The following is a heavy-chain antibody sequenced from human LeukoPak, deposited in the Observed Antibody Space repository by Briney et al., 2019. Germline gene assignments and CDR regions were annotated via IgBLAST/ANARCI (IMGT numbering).Heavy chain of an antibody. CDR3: ARDLVRGQPNY. V-gene: IGHV4-34*01. Sequence: SETLSLTCAVYGGSFSGYYWSWIRQPPGKGLEWIGEINHSGSTNYNPSLKSRVTISVDTSKNQFSLKLSSVTAADTAVYYCARDLVRGQPNYWGQGTLVTVSS. D-gene: IGHD6-13*01. J-gene: IGHJ4*02. CDR1: GGSFSGYY. CDR2: INHSGST.